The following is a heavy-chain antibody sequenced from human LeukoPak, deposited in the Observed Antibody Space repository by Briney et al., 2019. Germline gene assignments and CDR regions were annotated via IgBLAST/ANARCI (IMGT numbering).Heavy chain of an antibody. CDR2: IYSGGTT. Sequence: GGSLRLSCVASEFTVSSNYMSWVRQAPGKGLDWVSVIYSGGTTFYADSVKGRFTISRDNSMNTLYLHMNSLRVEDTAVYYCARSSTIGAAGLFDSWGQGTLVTVSS. CDR3: ARSSTIGAAGLFDS. CDR1: EFTVSSNY. D-gene: IGHD6-13*01. J-gene: IGHJ4*02. V-gene: IGHV3-53*01.